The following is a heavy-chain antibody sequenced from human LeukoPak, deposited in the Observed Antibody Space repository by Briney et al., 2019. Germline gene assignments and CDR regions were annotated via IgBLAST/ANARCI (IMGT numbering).Heavy chain of an antibody. CDR3: VRHGLGSSWFGFDY. CDR2: IYPGDSDP. Sequence: RLGESLKISCKGSGYTFTTYWIGWVRQMPGKGLEWIGIIYPGDSDPRYSPSFQGQVTISADTSISTAYLQWSSLKASDSAMYYCVRHGLGSSWFGFDYWGQGTLVTVSS. J-gene: IGHJ4*02. D-gene: IGHD6-13*01. V-gene: IGHV5-51*01. CDR1: GYTFTTYW.